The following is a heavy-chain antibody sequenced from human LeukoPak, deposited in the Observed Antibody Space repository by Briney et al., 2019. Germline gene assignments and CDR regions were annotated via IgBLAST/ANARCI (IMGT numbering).Heavy chain of an antibody. CDR1: GFIFDDYA. D-gene: IGHD6-19*01. Sequence: GGSLRLSCAAPGFIFDDYAIHWVHQAPGKGLEWVSLISGDGGSTFYADSVKGRFTISRDNSKNSLSLQMSSLRSEDTALYYCTRESKRSGWYDYWGQGTLVTVSS. CDR3: TRESKRSGWYDY. V-gene: IGHV3-43*02. CDR2: ISGDGGST. J-gene: IGHJ4*02.